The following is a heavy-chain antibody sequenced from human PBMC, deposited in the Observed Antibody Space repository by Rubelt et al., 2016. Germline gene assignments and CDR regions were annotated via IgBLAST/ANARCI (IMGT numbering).Heavy chain of an antibody. CDR2: ISYDGSNK. J-gene: IGHJ4*02. CDR1: AFTFSSYG. Sequence: QVQLVESGGGVVQPGRSLRLSCAASAFTFSSYGMHWVRQAPGKGLEWVAVISYDGSNKYYADSVKGRFTISRDNAKNSLYLQMNSLRAEDTAVYYCAREYSVGGYDLYYFDYWGQGTLVTVSS. V-gene: IGHV3-30*19. CDR3: AREYSVGGYDLYYFDY. D-gene: IGHD5-12*01.